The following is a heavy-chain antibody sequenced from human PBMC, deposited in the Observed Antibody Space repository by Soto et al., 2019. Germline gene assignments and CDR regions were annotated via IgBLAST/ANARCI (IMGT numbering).Heavy chain of an antibody. CDR1: GYTFTGYY. J-gene: IGHJ6*02. CDR3: ARDRVSYYDILTYGMDV. D-gene: IGHD3-9*01. V-gene: IGHV1-2*02. Sequence: ALVKGSCKASGYTFTGYYMHWVRQAPGQGLEWMGWINPNSGGTNYAQKFQGRVTMTRDTSISTAYMELSRLRSDDTAVYYCARDRVSYYDILTYGMDVWGQGTTVTVSS. CDR2: INPNSGGT.